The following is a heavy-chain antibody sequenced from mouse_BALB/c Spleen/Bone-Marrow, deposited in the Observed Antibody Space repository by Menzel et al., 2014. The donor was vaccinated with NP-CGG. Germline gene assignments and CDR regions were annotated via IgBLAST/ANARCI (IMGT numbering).Heavy chain of an antibody. CDR2: ISNGGGST. CDR3: ARGGYYFDY. V-gene: IGHV5-12-2*01. CDR1: GFTFSSYT. Sequence: EVKLVESGGGLVQPGGSLKLSCAASGFTFSSYTMSWVRRTPEKRLEWVAYISNGGGSTYYPDTVKGRFTISRDNAKNTLYLQMSSLKSEDTAMYYCARGGYYFDYWGQGTTLTVSS. J-gene: IGHJ2*01.